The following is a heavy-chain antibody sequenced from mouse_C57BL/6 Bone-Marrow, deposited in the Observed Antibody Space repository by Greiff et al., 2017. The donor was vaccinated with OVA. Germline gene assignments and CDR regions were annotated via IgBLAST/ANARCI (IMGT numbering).Heavy chain of an antibody. CDR1: GFTFSDYY. J-gene: IGHJ4*01. D-gene: IGHD2-3*01. V-gene: IGHV5-12*01. Sequence: EVMLVESGGGLVQPGGSLKLSCAASGFTFSDYYMYWVRQTPEKRLEWVAYISNGGGSTYYPDTVKGRFTISRDNAKNTLYLQMSRLQSEDTAMYYCARIYAAMDDWGQGTSVTVSS. CDR2: ISNGGGST. CDR3: ARIYAAMDD.